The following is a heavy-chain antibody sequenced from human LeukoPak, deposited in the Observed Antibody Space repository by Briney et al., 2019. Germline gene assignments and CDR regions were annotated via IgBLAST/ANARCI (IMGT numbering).Heavy chain of an antibody. V-gene: IGHV4-59*01. CDR2: IYYSGST. CDR3: ARVAQDYGDYLDY. J-gene: IGHJ4*02. Sequence: SETLFLTCTVSGGSISSYYWSWIRQPPGKGLEWIGYIYYSGSTNYNPSLKSRVTISVDTSKNQFSLKLSSVTAADTAVYYCARVAQDYGDYLDYWGQGTLVTVSS. CDR1: GGSISSYY. D-gene: IGHD4-17*01.